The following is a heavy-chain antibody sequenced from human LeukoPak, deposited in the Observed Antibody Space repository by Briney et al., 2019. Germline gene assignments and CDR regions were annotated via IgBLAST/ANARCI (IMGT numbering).Heavy chain of an antibody. V-gene: IGHV3-33*01. CDR3: TRWFGGGGYYYNMDV. J-gene: IGHJ6*02. Sequence: PGRSLRLSCAASGFTFSSYGMHWVRQAPGKGLEWVAVIWHDGSNKFYTDSVKGRFTISRDISKNTLYLQMNSLRAEDTAVYYCTRWFGGGGYYYNMDVWGQGTTVTVSS. CDR1: GFTFSSYG. D-gene: IGHD3-10*01. CDR2: IWHDGSNK.